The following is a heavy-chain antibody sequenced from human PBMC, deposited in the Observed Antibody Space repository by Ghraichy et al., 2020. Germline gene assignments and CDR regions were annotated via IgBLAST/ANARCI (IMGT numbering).Heavy chain of an antibody. V-gene: IGHV4-59*01. Sequence: SETLSLTCTVSGGSISSYYWSWIRQPPGKGLEWIGYIYYSGSTNYNPSLKSRVTISVDTSKNQFSLKLSSVTAADTAVYYCARGGLDWNGPFDYWGQGTLVTVSS. J-gene: IGHJ4*02. D-gene: IGHD1-1*01. CDR1: GGSISSYY. CDR3: ARGGLDWNGPFDY. CDR2: IYYSGST.